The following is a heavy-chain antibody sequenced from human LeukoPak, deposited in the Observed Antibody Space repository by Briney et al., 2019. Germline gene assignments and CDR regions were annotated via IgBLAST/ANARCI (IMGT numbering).Heavy chain of an antibody. CDR2: ISGSGGST. CDR3: AKSGRCSGGSCYGTLVY. V-gene: IGHV3-23*01. Sequence: PGGSLRLSCAASGFTFSSYGMSWVRQAPGKGLEWVSAISGSGGSTYYADSVKGRFTISRDNSKNTLYLQMNSLRAEDTAVYYCAKSGRCSGGSCYGTLVYWGQGTLVTVSS. D-gene: IGHD2-15*01. J-gene: IGHJ4*02. CDR1: GFTFSSYG.